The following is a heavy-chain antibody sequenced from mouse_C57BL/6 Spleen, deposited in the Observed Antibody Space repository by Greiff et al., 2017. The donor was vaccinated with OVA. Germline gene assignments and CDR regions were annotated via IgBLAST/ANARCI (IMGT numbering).Heavy chain of an antibody. D-gene: IGHD1-1*01. J-gene: IGHJ3*01. Sequence: QVQLQQPGAELVMPGASVKLSCKASGYTFTSYWMHWVKQRPGQGLEWIGEIDPSDSYTNYNQKFKGKSTLTVDKSSSTAYMQLSSLTSEDSAVYYCARFYGSIYSFAYWGQGTLVTVSA. V-gene: IGHV1-69*01. CDR3: ARFYGSIYSFAY. CDR1: GYTFTSYW. CDR2: IDPSDSYT.